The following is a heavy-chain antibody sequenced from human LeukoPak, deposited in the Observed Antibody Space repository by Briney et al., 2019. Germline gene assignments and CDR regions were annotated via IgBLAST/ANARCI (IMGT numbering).Heavy chain of an antibody. J-gene: IGHJ6*04. CDR3: IAHFPYFYGFDV. CDR1: GFPIGTAW. D-gene: IGHD3-3*02. V-gene: IGHV3-15*01. CDR2: IKSEGEGATT. Sequence: PGGSLTLSCVSSGFPIGTAWMSWVRQAPGKGLEWLGHIKSEGEGATTDYAAPAKGRFAISRDDSKNMIYLQMSSLKIDDTAIYYCIAHFPYFYGFDVWGKGTTVTVSS.